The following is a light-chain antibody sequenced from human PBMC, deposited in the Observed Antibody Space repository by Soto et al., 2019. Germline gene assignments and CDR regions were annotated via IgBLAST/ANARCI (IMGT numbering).Light chain of an antibody. J-gene: IGKJ4*01. CDR1: QSVGSY. CDR3: QQRTNWPPVS. V-gene: IGKV3-11*01. CDR2: DAS. Sequence: EIVLTQSPATLSLSPGERATISCRASQSVGSYLAWYQQKPGQAPRLLIYDASTRATGIPARFTGSGSGTDFTLTISGLEPEDFAVYYCQQRTNWPPVSFGGGTKVEIK.